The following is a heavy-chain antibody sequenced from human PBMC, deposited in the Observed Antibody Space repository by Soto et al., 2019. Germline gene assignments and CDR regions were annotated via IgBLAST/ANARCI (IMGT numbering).Heavy chain of an antibody. Sequence: LRLSCAASGLTFSSNAMSWVRQAPGKGLEWVSGISDSGGRTYYADSVKGRFTISRDNSKNTLYLQMNSLRAEDTAVYYCAKDEWRVVVPDNWFDSWGQGTLGTVSS. D-gene: IGHD3-22*01. CDR3: AKDEWRVVVPDNWFDS. CDR1: GLTFSSNA. CDR2: ISDSGGRT. J-gene: IGHJ5*01. V-gene: IGHV3-23*01.